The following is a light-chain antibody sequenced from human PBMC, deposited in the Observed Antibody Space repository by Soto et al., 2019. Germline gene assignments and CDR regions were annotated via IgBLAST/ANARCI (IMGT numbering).Light chain of an antibody. Sequence: QSVLTQPASVSGSPGQSITISCTGTSSDVWSYNLVSWYQQHPGKAPKLMIYEGSKRPPGVSNRFSGSKSGNTASLTISELQAEDEADYYCCSYAGSSTFYVFGTGTKVTVL. CDR2: EGS. J-gene: IGLJ1*01. CDR3: CSYAGSSTFYV. V-gene: IGLV2-23*01. CDR1: SSDVWSYNL.